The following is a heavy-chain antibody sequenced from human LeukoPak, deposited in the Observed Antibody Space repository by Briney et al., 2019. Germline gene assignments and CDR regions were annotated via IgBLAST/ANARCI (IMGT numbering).Heavy chain of an antibody. D-gene: IGHD3-9*01. CDR2: ISSSSSYI. J-gene: IGHJ4*02. CDR1: GFTFSSYS. Sequence: GGSLRLSCAASGFTFSSYSMNWVRQAPGKGLEWVSSISSSSSYIYYADSVKGRFTISRDNAKNSLYLQMNSLRAEDTAVYYCARDSTASDILTGYYHFDYWGQGTLVTVSS. V-gene: IGHV3-21*01. CDR3: ARDSTASDILTGYYHFDY.